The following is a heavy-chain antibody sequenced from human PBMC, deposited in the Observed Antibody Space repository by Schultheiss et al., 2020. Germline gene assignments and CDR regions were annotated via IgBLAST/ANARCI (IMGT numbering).Heavy chain of an antibody. V-gene: IGHV4-38-2*01. Sequence: SETLSLTCAVSGYSISSGYYWGWIRQPPGKGLEWIGYIYYSGSTYYNPSLKSRLTLSADMSQNQFSLRVSSVTAADTAVYYCGRQVYYGGNYWYFDVWGRGKLVTVSS. J-gene: IGHJ2*01. CDR1: GYSISSGYY. CDR2: IYYSGST. D-gene: IGHD4-23*01. CDR3: GRQVYYGGNYWYFDV.